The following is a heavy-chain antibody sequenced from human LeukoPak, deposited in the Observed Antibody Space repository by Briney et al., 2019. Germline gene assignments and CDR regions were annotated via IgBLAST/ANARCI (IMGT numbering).Heavy chain of an antibody. CDR1: GFTFSSYA. J-gene: IGHJ3*01. CDR3: AKSRTPTAAPDAFDF. Sequence: GGSLRLPCAASGFTFSSYAMSWVRQAPGKGLEWVSAISGSGGSTYYADSVKGRFTISRDNSKNSLYLQMNRLRIEDSALYYCAKSRTPTAAPDAFDFWGQGTMVIVSS. D-gene: IGHD1-14*01. V-gene: IGHV3-23*01. CDR2: ISGSGGST.